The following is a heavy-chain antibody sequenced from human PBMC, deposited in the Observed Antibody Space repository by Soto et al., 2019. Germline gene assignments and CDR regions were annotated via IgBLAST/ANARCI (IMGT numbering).Heavy chain of an antibody. CDR3: AKVGYCSSTSCPFDS. CDR2: IYYSGST. V-gene: IGHV4-31*03. Sequence: PSETLSLTCTVSGGSISSGGYYWSWIRQHPGKGLEWIGYIYYSGSTYYNPSLKSRVTISVDTSKNQFSLKLNSVTAADTAVYYCAKVGYCSSTSCPFDSWGQGVPVTVSS. D-gene: IGHD2-2*01. J-gene: IGHJ4*02. CDR1: GGSISSGGYY.